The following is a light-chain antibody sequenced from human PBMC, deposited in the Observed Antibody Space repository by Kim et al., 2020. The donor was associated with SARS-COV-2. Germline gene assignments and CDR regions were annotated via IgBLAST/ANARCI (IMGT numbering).Light chain of an antibody. CDR3: QVWDSSSDHRV. V-gene: IGLV3-21*04. J-gene: IGLJ3*02. CDR2: YDS. Sequence: YELTQPPSVSVAPGKTARITCGGNNIGSKSVHWYQQKPGQAPVLVIYYDSDRPSGIPERFSGSNSGNTATLTISRDEAGDEADYYCQVWDSSSDHRVFGGGTQLTVL. CDR1: NIGSKS.